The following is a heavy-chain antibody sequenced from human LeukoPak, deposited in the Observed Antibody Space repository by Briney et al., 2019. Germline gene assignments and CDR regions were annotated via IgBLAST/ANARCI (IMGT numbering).Heavy chain of an antibody. CDR2: ISYDGSNK. D-gene: IGHD6-19*01. CDR3: ARAPRSANAVAGPIDY. CDR1: GFTFSSYA. V-gene: IGHV3-30-3*01. Sequence: GGSLRLSCAASGFTFSSYAMHWVRQAPGKALEWVAVISYDGSNKYYADSVKGRFTISRDNSKNTLYLQMNSLRAEDTAVYYCARAPRSANAVAGPIDYWGQGTLVTVSS. J-gene: IGHJ4*02.